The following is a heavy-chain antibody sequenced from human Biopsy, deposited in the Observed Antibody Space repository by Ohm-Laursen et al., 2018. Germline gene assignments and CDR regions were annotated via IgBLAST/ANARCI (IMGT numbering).Heavy chain of an antibody. Sequence: ASVKVSCKASGGTFTNYAISWVRQAPGQGLGWMGGIIPIFGTANYAQKFQGRVTITADESTSTAYMELSSLRSDDTAVYYCARDALGGGSYRFFYWGQGSLVTVSS. CDR1: GGTFTNYA. D-gene: IGHD1-26*01. CDR3: ARDALGGGSYRFFY. CDR2: IIPIFGTA. V-gene: IGHV1-69*13. J-gene: IGHJ4*02.